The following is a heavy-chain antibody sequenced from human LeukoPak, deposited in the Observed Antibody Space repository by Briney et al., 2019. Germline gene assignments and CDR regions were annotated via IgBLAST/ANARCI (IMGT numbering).Heavy chain of an antibody. J-gene: IGHJ5*02. Sequence: GGSLRLSCAASGFTFSSYWMSWVRQAPGKGLEWVANIKQDGSEKYYVDSVKGRFTISRDNAKNSLYLQMNSLRAGDTAVYYCTRGFPSGWNWFDPWGQGTLVTVSS. V-gene: IGHV3-7*01. CDR1: GFTFSSYW. CDR3: TRGFPSGWNWFDP. D-gene: IGHD6-19*01. CDR2: IKQDGSEK.